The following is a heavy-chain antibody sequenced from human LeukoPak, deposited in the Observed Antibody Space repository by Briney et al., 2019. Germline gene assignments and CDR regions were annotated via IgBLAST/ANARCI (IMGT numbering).Heavy chain of an antibody. D-gene: IGHD5-24*01. Sequence: SVKVSCTASGGTFNTYDINWVRQAPGQGLEWMGRIIPGLHITNYAQRFHGRVTISADKSTSTTYLELNNLGSEDTAVYFCSLSKRTSDGSAVDYWGPGTLAAVSS. J-gene: IGHJ4*02. CDR2: IIPGLHIT. CDR3: SLSKRTSDGSAVDY. V-gene: IGHV1-69*04. CDR1: GGTFNTYD.